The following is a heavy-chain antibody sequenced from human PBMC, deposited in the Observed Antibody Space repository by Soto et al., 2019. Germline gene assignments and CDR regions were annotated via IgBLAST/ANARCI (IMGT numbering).Heavy chain of an antibody. V-gene: IGHV4-39*01. CDR1: GDSISSSNHY. D-gene: IGHD4-17*01. Sequence: SETLSLTCTVSGDSISSSNHYWGWIRQSPGKGLEWIANVFYSGSTDYNPSLRSRVTISVDTSKNQVSLNLTSVTAADTAVYFCARQITAVARGRLPGTRWFDPWGQGTQVTVSS. J-gene: IGHJ5*02. CDR3: ARQITAVARGRLPGTRWFDP. CDR2: VFYSGST.